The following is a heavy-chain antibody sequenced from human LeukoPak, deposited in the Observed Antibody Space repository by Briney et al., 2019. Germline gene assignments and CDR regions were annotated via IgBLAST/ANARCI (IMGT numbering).Heavy chain of an antibody. CDR1: GFTLSSYS. CDR2: ISSSSSYI. D-gene: IGHD6-6*01. Sequence: GGSLRLSCAASGFTLSSYSMNWVRQAPGKGLEWVSSISSSSSYIYYADSVKGRFTISRDNAKNSLYLQMNSLRAEDTAVYYCARARVRSKEAARLVDYWGQGTLVTVSS. CDR3: ARARVRSKEAARLVDY. V-gene: IGHV3-21*01. J-gene: IGHJ4*02.